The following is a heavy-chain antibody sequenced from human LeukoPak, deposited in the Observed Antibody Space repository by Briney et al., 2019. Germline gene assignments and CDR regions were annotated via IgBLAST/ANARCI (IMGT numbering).Heavy chain of an antibody. J-gene: IGHJ6*03. CDR2: ISGSGGST. D-gene: IGHD6-19*01. Sequence: GGSLRLSCAASGFTFSSYGMSWVRQAPGKGLEWVSAISGSGGSTYYADSVKGRFTISRDNSKNTLYLQMNSLRAEDTAVYYCARSSGWYDYYYYMDVWGKGTTVTVSS. CDR3: ARSSGWYDYYYYMDV. V-gene: IGHV3-23*01. CDR1: GFTFSSYG.